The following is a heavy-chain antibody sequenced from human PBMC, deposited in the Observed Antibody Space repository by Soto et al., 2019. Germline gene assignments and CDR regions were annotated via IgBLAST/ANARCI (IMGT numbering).Heavy chain of an antibody. D-gene: IGHD1-26*01. CDR3: ARDLVGGTFDS. Sequence: ASVKVSCKASGYTFTTYGFTWVRQAPGKGLEWMGWISTYNSNTNYAQNLQGRVTMTTDTSTSTAYMELRSLRSDDTAVYYCARDLVGGTFDSWGQGTLVTVSS. J-gene: IGHJ4*02. CDR1: GYTFTTYG. V-gene: IGHV1-18*01. CDR2: ISTYNSNT.